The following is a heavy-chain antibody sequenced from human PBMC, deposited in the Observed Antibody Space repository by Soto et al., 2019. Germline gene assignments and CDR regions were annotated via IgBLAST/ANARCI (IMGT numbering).Heavy chain of an antibody. CDR1: VGSISPYY. J-gene: IGHJ6*03. CDR2: IYYSGNT. V-gene: IGHV4-59*01. CDR3: ARKGAEASYSHSYMDV. Sequence: QVQLQESGPGLVKPSETLSLTCTVSVGSISPYYWSWIRQPPGKGLEWSGYIYYSGNTNYNPSLESRGNISVDTSRNQFSLKLTSVTAADTDVYYCARKGAEASYSHSYMDVWGRGTTVTVSS.